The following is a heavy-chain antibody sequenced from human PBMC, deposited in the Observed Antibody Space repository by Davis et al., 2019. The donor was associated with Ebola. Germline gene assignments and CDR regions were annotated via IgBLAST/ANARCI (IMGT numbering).Heavy chain of an antibody. J-gene: IGHJ4*02. CDR3: TRQSKYSSSLSDY. CDR2: IRSKANSYAT. D-gene: IGHD6-6*01. V-gene: IGHV3-73*01. CDR1: GFTFSSYG. Sequence: GESLKISCAASGFTFSSYGMHWVRQASGKGLEWVGRIRSKANSYATAYAASVKGRFTISRDDSKNTAYLQMNSLKTEDTAVYYCTRQSKYSSSLSDYWGQGTLVTVSS.